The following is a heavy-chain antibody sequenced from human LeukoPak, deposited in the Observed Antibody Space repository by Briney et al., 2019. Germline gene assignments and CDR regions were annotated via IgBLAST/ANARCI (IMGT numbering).Heavy chain of an antibody. CDR3: AKRHPGGSLWFRELLPQPLDY. CDR2: ISGSGGST. CDR1: GFTFSSYA. V-gene: IGHV3-23*01. J-gene: IGHJ4*02. Sequence: GGSLRLSCAASGFTFSSYAMSWVRQAPGKGLEWVSAISGSGGSTYYADSVEGRFTISRDNSKNTLYLQMNSLRAEDTAVYYCAKRHPGGSLWFRELLPQPLDYWGQGTLVTVSS. D-gene: IGHD3-10*01.